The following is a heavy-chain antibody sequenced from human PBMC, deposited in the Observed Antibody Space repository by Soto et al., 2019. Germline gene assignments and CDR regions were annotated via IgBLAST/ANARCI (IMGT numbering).Heavy chain of an antibody. V-gene: IGHV6-1*01. Sequence: PSQTLSLTCAISGDSVSSYSAAWNWIRQSPSGGLEWLGRTYYRSRFFSDYAESVKSRIIINPDTSKNQFSLQLKSVTPEDTAVYFCARGEQYSGRIFDYWGQGTLVTVSS. CDR3: ARGEQYSGRIFDY. J-gene: IGHJ4*02. D-gene: IGHD1-26*01. CDR1: GDSVSSYSAA. CDR2: TYYRSRFFS.